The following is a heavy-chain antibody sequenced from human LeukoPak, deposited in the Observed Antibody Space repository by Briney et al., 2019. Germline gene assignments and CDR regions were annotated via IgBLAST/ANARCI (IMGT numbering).Heavy chain of an antibody. CDR2: IKSKTDGGTT. CDR1: AITLSNDS. J-gene: IGHJ4*02. D-gene: IGHD5-18*01. Sequence: PGRSLRPACAASAITLSNDSVSWVRQAAGDVLGWDGRIKSKTDGGTTDYAGPVKGIFIISGDDSNSVLYLQMNRLKTEDTAVYYCTTDRLLWLYRDYWGQGTLVTVSS. CDR3: TTDRLLWLYRDY. V-gene: IGHV3-15*01.